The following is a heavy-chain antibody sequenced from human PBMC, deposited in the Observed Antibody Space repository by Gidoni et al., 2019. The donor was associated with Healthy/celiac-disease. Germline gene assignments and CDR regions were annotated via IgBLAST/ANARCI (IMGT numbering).Heavy chain of an antibody. CDR2: ISSSSSTI. Sequence: EVQLVESGGGLVQPGGSLRLPCAASGFTFSSYSMNWVRQAPGKGLEWVSYISSSSSTIYYADSVKGRFTISRDNAKNSLYLQMNSLRAEDTAVYYCASFIYCSGGSCYGMDVWGQGTTVTVSS. J-gene: IGHJ6*02. V-gene: IGHV3-48*04. D-gene: IGHD2-15*01. CDR1: GFTFSSYS. CDR3: ASFIYCSGGSCYGMDV.